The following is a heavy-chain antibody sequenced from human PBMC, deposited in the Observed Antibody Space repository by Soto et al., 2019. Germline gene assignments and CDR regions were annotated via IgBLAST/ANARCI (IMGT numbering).Heavy chain of an antibody. CDR3: GGVGDDFVSENYITPMDF. CDR2: IIPLFGTP. J-gene: IGHJ4*02. CDR1: GGIFSTYA. D-gene: IGHD3-3*01. V-gene: IGHV1-69*01. Sequence: QVQLVQSGAEVKKPGSSVKVSCKASGGIFSTYAISWLRQAPGQGLEWMGGIIPLFGTPNYAQRFQGRVTIPADESTSTAYMEWRKLGSENRVVYYVGGVGDDFVSENYITPMDFGGQGT.